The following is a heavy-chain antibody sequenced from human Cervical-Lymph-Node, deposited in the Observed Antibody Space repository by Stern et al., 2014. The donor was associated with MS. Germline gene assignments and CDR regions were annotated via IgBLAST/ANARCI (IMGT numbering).Heavy chain of an antibody. D-gene: IGHD3-16*01. V-gene: IGHV3-11*01. CDR1: GFLFSDYY. J-gene: IGHJ6*02. CDR3: GVSAGGISGLYYDAMEV. Sequence: MQLVESGGGLVKPGGSLRLSCAASGFLFSDYYMSWIRQATGKGLEWVAYISGTASTTYYAGSVEGQFTISRDNARNSLYLQMNSLRAEDSAVYFCGVSAGGISGLYYDAMEVWGQGTTVTVSS. CDR2: ISGTASTT.